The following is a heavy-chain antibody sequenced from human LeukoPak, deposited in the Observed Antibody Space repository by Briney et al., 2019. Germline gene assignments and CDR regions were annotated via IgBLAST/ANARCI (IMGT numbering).Heavy chain of an antibody. V-gene: IGHV3-23*05. CDR1: GFTFYSYG. J-gene: IGHJ4*02. CDR3: AKGSF. CDR2: INRSGDST. Sequence: GGSLRLSCAASGFTFYSYGMNWVRQAPGKGLEWVSGINRSGDSTSYADSVKGRFTISRDNSKNTLYLQMNSLRAEDTAAYYCAKGSFWGQGTLVTVSS. D-gene: IGHD3-10*01.